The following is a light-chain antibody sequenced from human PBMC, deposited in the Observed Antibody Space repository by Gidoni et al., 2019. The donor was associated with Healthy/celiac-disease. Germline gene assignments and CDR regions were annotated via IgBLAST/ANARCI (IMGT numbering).Light chain of an antibody. Sequence: DIQMTQPPSSLSASVGDRVTITCQASKDISNYLNWYQQKPGKAPKLLIYDASNLETGVPSRFSGSGSGTDFTFTISSLQPEDIATYYCQQYDNLPLTFGGGTKVEIK. CDR2: DAS. J-gene: IGKJ4*01. CDR3: QQYDNLPLT. CDR1: KDISNY. V-gene: IGKV1-33*01.